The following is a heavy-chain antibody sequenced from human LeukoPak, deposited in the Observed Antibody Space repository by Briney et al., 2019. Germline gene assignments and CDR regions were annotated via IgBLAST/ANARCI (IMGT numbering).Heavy chain of an antibody. D-gene: IGHD3-22*01. V-gene: IGHV4-39*01. CDR2: IYYSRST. J-gene: IGHJ2*01. CDR3: ARRVTMIVVVTHHWYFDL. Sequence: SETLSLTCTVSGGSISSSSDYWGWIRQPPGKGLEWIGRIYYSRSTYYNPSLKSRGTISVDTSKNQFSLKLTPVTAADTAVDDCARRVTMIVVVTHHWYFDLWGRGPLVPVSS. CDR1: GGSISSSSDY.